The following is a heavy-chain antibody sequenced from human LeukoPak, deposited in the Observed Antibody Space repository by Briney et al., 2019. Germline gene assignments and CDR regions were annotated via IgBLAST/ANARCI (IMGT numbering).Heavy chain of an antibody. D-gene: IGHD5-24*01. V-gene: IGHV3-53*01. J-gene: IGHJ4*02. Sequence: AGGSLRLSCAASGFSVRNNYMAWVRQAPGKGLEWVSVIYSGSTTMYSDSVKGRFTISRDNSKNTLYLQLNSLRIEDTAVYFCATSRDGYIPDYWGQGTLVTVSS. CDR2: IYSGSTT. CDR3: ATSRDGYIPDY. CDR1: GFSVRNNY.